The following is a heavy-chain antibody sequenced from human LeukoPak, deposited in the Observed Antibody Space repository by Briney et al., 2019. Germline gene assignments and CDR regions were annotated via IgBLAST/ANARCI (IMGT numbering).Heavy chain of an antibody. D-gene: IGHD3-16*01. CDR3: ASPRGGSP. J-gene: IGHJ5*02. Sequence: SVKVSCKASGGTFNSFALSWVRQAPGQRLEWMGGIIPIFGTANYAQKFQGRVTITTDESTSTAYMELSSLRSEDTAVYYCASPRGGSPWGQGTLVTVSS. CDR1: GGTFNSFA. CDR2: IIPIFGTA. V-gene: IGHV1-69*05.